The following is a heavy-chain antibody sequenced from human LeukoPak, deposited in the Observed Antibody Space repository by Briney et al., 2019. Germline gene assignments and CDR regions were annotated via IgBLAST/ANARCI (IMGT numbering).Heavy chain of an antibody. Sequence: ETLSLTCAVYGGSFSGYYWSWIRQPPGKGLEWVANIKQDGSEKYYVDSVKGRFTISRDNAKNSLYLQMNSLRAEDTAVYYRAELGITMIGGVWGKGTTVTISS. CDR3: AELGITMIGGV. CDR1: GGSFSGYY. J-gene: IGHJ6*04. CDR2: IKQDGSEK. D-gene: IGHD3-10*02. V-gene: IGHV3-7*01.